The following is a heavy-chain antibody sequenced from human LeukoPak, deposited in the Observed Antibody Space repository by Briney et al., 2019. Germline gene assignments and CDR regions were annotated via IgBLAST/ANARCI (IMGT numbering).Heavy chain of an antibody. CDR3: ASDIAAAGPTDY. D-gene: IGHD6-13*01. Sequence: ASVKVSCKASGYTFTSYYMHWVRQAPGQGLEWMGIINPSGGSTSYAQKFQGRVTMTRDTSTSTVYMELSSLRSEDTAVYYCASDIAAAGPTDYWGQGTLVTVSS. CDR1: GYTFTSYY. J-gene: IGHJ4*02. V-gene: IGHV1-46*01. CDR2: INPSGGST.